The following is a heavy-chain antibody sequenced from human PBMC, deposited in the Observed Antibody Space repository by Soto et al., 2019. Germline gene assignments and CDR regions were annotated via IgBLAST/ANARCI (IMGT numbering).Heavy chain of an antibody. D-gene: IGHD2-2*02. J-gene: IGHJ6*02. Sequence: SVKVSCKASGGTFSSYAISWVRQAPGQGLEWMGGIIPIFGTANYAQKFQGRVTITADESTSTAYMELSSLRSEDTAVYYCARSIVVVPAAIGGLYGMDVWGQGTTVTVSS. V-gene: IGHV1-69*13. CDR2: IIPIFGTA. CDR3: ARSIVVVPAAIGGLYGMDV. CDR1: GGTFSSYA.